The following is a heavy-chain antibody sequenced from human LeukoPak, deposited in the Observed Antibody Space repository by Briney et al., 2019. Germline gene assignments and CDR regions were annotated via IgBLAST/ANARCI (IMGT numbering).Heavy chain of an antibody. D-gene: IGHD3-22*01. CDR3: ARDSLYYYDSRGYYPGFDY. CDR1: GYTFTSYY. J-gene: IGHJ4*02. V-gene: IGHV1-46*01. CDR2: NNPSGGST. Sequence: ASVKVSCKASGYTFTSYYMHWVRQAPGQGLEWTGINNPSGGSTSYAQKFQGRVTMTRDTSTSTVYMELSSLRSEDTAVYYCARDSLYYYDSRGYYPGFDYWGQGTLVTVSS.